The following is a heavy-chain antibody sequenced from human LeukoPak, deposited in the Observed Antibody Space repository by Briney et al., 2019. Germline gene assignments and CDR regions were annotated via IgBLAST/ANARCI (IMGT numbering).Heavy chain of an antibody. CDR3: ARPHSGSKFDCFDY. CDR2: INPSGGST. J-gene: IGHJ4*02. V-gene: IGHV1-46*01. D-gene: IGHD1-26*01. CDR1: GYAFTSYY. Sequence: GSVKVSCKASGYAFTSYYMHWVRQAPGQGPEWMGIINPSGGSTSYAKKFQGRVTMTRDTSTSTFYLEVRSLKSEDTAVYYCARPHSGSKFDCFDYWGQGTLVTVSS.